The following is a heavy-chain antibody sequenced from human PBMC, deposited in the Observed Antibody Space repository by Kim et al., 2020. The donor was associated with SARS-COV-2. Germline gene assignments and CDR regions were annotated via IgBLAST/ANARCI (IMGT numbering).Heavy chain of an antibody. J-gene: IGHJ6*02. CDR3: TRDESGYRSGYRYYYYGMDV. V-gene: IGHV3-49*03. CDR2: IRSKAYGGTT. CDR1: GFTFGDYA. Sequence: GGSLRLSCTASGFTFGDYAMSWFRQAPGKGLEWVGFIRSKAYGGTTKYAASVKGRFTISRDDSKSIAYLQMNSLKTEDTAVYYCTRDESGYRSGYRYYYYGMDVWGQGTTVTVSS. D-gene: IGHD5-12*01.